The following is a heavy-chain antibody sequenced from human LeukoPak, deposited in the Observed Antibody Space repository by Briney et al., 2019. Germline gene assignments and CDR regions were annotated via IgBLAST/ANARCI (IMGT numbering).Heavy chain of an antibody. Sequence: PGGSLRLSCAASGFTFSSYAMSWVRQAPGKGLEWVSAISGSGGSTYYADSVKGRFTISRDNSKNTLYLQMNSLRAEDTAVYYCAKVWDSSSWSRLYYYYMDVWGKGTTVTVSS. CDR3: AKVWDSSSWSRLYYYYMDV. D-gene: IGHD6-13*01. CDR1: GFTFSSYA. J-gene: IGHJ6*03. V-gene: IGHV3-23*01. CDR2: ISGSGGST.